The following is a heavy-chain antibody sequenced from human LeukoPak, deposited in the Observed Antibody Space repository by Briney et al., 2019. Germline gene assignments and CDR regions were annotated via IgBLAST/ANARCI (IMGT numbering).Heavy chain of an antibody. V-gene: IGHV3-11*01. D-gene: IGHD3-10*01. CDR3: ARTRGAGTGGHFDS. Sequence: GGSLRLSCAASGFSFNDEYMSWIRQAPGQGLQWIAYISASGDFRRSTDSVKGQFTISRDNAKRLLYLQMDSLGEEDTAVYYCARTRGAGTGGHFDSWGQRVLVIVSS. J-gene: IGHJ4*02. CDR1: GFSFNDEY. CDR2: ISASGDFR.